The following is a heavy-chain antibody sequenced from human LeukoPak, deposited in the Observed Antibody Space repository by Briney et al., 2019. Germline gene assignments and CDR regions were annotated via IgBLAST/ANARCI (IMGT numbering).Heavy chain of an antibody. CDR2: IDGPTFRT. CDR3: TTWVGAHFDF. V-gene: IGHV3-23*01. CDR1: GVTFSSYS. Sequence: AGGSLRLSCAASGVTFSSYSMNWVRQAPGKGLEWVSTIDGPTFRTHYADSVMGRFTISRDNSKNTLYLQMNSLRAEDTAVYFCTTWVGAHFDFWGQGTLVTVSS. D-gene: IGHD1-26*01. J-gene: IGHJ4*02.